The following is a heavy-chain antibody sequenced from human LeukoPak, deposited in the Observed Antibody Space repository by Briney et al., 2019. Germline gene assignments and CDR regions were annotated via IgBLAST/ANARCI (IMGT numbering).Heavy chain of an antibody. CDR2: INHSGST. CDR1: GGSFSGYY. J-gene: IGHJ4*02. D-gene: IGHD6-25*01. CDR3: ARDRLGPNDY. V-gene: IGHV4-34*01. Sequence: SETLSLTCAVYGGSFSGYYWSWIRQPPGKGLEWIGEINHSGSTNYNPSLKSRVTMSVDTSKNQFSLKLSSVTAVDTAVYYCARDRLGPNDYWGQGTLVTVSS.